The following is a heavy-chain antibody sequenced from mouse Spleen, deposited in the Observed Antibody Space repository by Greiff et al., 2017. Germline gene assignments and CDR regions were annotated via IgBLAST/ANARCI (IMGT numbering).Heavy chain of an antibody. CDR3: ASEFLGRDFDY. J-gene: IGHJ2*01. CDR1: GYSFTDYN. Sequence: VQLQQSGPELVKPGASVQISCKASGYSFTDYNMNWVKQSNGKSLEWIGVLNPNYGTTSYNQKFKGKATLTVDQSSSTAYMQLNSLTSEDSAVYFCASEFLGRDFDYWGQGTTLTVSS. CDR2: LNPNYGTT. V-gene: IGHV1-39*01. D-gene: IGHD4-1*01.